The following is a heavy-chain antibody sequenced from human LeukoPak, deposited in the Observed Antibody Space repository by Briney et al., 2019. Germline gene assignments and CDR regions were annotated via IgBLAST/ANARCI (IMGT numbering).Heavy chain of an antibody. V-gene: IGHV3-53*01. CDR3: ASLKGLFDYFDC. CDR2: LCNAGST. D-gene: IGHD3-22*01. Sequence: GGSLRLSCVASGFIVSNNYMSWVRQAPGKGLEWVSVLCNAGSTYYADSVKGRFTISRDNSKNTLYLQMYSLRAEDTAVYYCASLKGLFDYFDCWGQGILVTVYS. CDR1: GFIVSNNY. J-gene: IGHJ4*02.